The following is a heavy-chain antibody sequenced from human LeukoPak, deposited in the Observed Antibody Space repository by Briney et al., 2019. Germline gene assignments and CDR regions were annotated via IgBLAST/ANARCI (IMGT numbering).Heavy chain of an antibody. CDR2: ISWNSGSI. Sequence: SLRLSCAASGFTFDDYAMHWVRQAPGKGLEWVSGISWNSGSIGYADSVKGRFTISRDNAKNSLYLQMNSLRAEDTAVYYCARGYDSSGYYIDYWGQGTLVTVSS. CDR3: ARGYDSSGYYIDY. CDR1: GFTFDDYA. J-gene: IGHJ4*02. D-gene: IGHD3-22*01. V-gene: IGHV3-9*01.